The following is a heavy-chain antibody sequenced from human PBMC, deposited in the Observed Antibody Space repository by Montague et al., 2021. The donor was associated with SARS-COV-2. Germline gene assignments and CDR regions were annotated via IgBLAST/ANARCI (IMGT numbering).Heavy chain of an antibody. V-gene: IGHV3-48*03. CDR2: ISRSGSP. CDR3: ATRAQSRVWYERHGPFDY. D-gene: IGHD6-13*01. J-gene: IGHJ4*02. Sequence: SLRLSCAASGFTFSSFAMIWVRQAPGKGLEWLSYISRSGSPDYADSVEGRFTVSRDNAKNSLYLQMDSLRDEDTAVYYCATRAQSRVWYERHGPFDYWGQGTLVTVSS. CDR1: GFTFSSFA.